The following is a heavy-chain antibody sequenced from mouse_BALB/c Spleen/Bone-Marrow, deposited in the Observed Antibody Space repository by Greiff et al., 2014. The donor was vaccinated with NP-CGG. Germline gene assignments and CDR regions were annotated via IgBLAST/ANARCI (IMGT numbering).Heavy chain of an antibody. CDR3: ARLGYYGWFAY. J-gene: IGHJ3*01. Sequence: EVQLQESGGGLVQPGGSLKLSCAASGFDFSRYWMSWVRQAPGKGLEWIGEINPGSNTINYTPSLKDKFIISRDNAKNTLYLQVSKVRSEDTALYYCARLGYYGWFAYWGQGTLVTVSA. D-gene: IGHD2-3*01. CDR1: GFDFSRYW. V-gene: IGHV4-1*02. CDR2: INPGSNTI.